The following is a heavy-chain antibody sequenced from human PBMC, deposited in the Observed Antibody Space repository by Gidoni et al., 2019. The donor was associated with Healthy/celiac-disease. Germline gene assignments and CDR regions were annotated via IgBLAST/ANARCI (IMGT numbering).Heavy chain of an antibody. Sequence: QVQLVQSGAEVKKPGSSVKVSCKASGGTFSSYAISWVRQAPGQGLEWMGGIIPIFGTANYAQKFQGRVTITADESTSTAYMELSSLRSEDTAVYYCARAKTYSSSWKHIEYFQHWGQGTLVTVSS. J-gene: IGHJ1*01. D-gene: IGHD6-13*01. CDR1: GGTFSSYA. CDR2: IIPIFGTA. CDR3: ARAKTYSSSWKHIEYFQH. V-gene: IGHV1-69*01.